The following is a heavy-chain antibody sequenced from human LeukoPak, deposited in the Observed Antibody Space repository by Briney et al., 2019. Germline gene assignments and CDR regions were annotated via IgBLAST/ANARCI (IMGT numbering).Heavy chain of an antibody. CDR1: GFTFSSYG. V-gene: IGHV3-33*01. J-gene: IGHJ4*02. Sequence: GGSLRLSCAACGFTFSSYGMHLVRQAPGKGLEWVAVIWYDGSNKYYADSVKGRFTISRDNSKNTLYLQMNSLRAEDTAVYYCARWSNYFDYWGQGTLVTVSS. D-gene: IGHD3-3*01. CDR2: IWYDGSNK. CDR3: ARWSNYFDY.